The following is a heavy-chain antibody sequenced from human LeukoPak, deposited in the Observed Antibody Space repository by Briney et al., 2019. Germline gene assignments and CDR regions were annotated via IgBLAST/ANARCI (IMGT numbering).Heavy chain of an antibody. CDR2: IKQDGTET. Sequence: GGSLRLSCAASGFTFSSYWVNWVRQAPGKGLEWVATIKQDGTETYYVDSVRGRFTISRDNTKNSLYLQMNDLTAEDTAVYYCTRVIMPVYYYGMDVWGQGTTVTVSS. D-gene: IGHD2-2*01. CDR3: TRVIMPVYYYGMDV. V-gene: IGHV3-7*05. J-gene: IGHJ6*02. CDR1: GFTFSSYW.